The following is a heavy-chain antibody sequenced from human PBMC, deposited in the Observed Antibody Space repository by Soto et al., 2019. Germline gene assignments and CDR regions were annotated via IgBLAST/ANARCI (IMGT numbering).Heavy chain of an antibody. CDR2: IWYDGSNK. CDR1: GFTFSSYG. Sequence: PGGSLRLSCAASGFTFSSYGMHWVRQAPGKGLEWVAVIWYDGSNKYYADSVKGRFTISRDNSKNTLYLQMNSLRAEDTAVYYCARGGDTMIVVVITSDYYGMDVWGQGTTVTVSS. CDR3: ARGGDTMIVVVITSDYYGMDV. D-gene: IGHD3-22*01. J-gene: IGHJ6*02. V-gene: IGHV3-33*01.